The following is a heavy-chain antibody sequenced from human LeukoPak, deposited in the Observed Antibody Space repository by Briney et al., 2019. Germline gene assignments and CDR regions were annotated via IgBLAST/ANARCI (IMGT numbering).Heavy chain of an antibody. Sequence: ASVKVSCKASGGTFSSYAISWVRQAPGQGLEWMGGIIPIFGTANYAQKFQGRVTITADESTSTAYMELSSLRSEHTAVYYCAGSFTGYSSSWSRGAFDIWGQGTMVTVSS. CDR2: IIPIFGTA. V-gene: IGHV1-69*13. CDR1: GGTFSSYA. D-gene: IGHD6-13*01. CDR3: AGSFTGYSSSWSRGAFDI. J-gene: IGHJ3*02.